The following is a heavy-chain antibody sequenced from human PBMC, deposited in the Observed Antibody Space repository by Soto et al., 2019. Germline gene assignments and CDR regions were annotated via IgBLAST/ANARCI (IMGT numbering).Heavy chain of an antibody. J-gene: IGHJ4*02. CDR2: ITASSSFR. D-gene: IGHD3-16*01. CDR3: ARDLGVALASLTLDS. Sequence: EVQLVESGGGLVKPGGSLRLSCVASGFTFSTYSLNWVRQAPGKGLEWVVDITASSSFRFYADSMKGRFTISRDDAKNSLYLQMSSLRVADTGVYYCARDLGVALASLTLDSWGQGTLVTVSS. CDR1: GFTFSTYS. V-gene: IGHV3-21*02.